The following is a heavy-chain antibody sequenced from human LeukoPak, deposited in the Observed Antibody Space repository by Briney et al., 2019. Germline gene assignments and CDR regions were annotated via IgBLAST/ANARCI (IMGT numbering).Heavy chain of an antibody. CDR3: VRDLGGRSGH. D-gene: IGHD1-26*01. CDR2: IKEDGSTT. Sequence: GGSLRLSCAASGFTFSSNWMHWVRHAPGKGLVWVSRIKEDGSTTNYADSVKGRSTIFRDNAKNTLYLQMNSLRAEDTAVYYCVRDLGGRSGHWGQGTLVTVSS. J-gene: IGHJ4*02. V-gene: IGHV3-74*01. CDR1: GFTFSSNW.